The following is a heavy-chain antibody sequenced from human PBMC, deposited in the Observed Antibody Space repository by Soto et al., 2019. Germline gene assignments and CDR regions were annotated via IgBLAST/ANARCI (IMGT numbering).Heavy chain of an antibody. J-gene: IGHJ5*01. CDR3: AKLGDAVSGYFDF. CDR2: VSFDGSHK. Sequence: QVQLVQSGGGVVQPGGSLRLSCAASGFTFSSYAIHWVRQAPGKGLEWVADVSFDGSHKTYAVPVRSRFTISRDNSKKTVYLQMNSLRAEDTALYYCAKLGDAVSGYFDFWGQGTQVAFSS. CDR1: GFTFSSYA. D-gene: IGHD3-3*01. V-gene: IGHV3-30*18.